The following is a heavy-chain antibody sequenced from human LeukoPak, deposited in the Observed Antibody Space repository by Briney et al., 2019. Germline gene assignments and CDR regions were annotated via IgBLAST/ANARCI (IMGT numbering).Heavy chain of an antibody. CDR3: ARDGAVIPYSSTSCYSPLGYCSGGSCYPIDY. V-gene: IGHV3-30*04. Sequence: PGRSLRLSCAASGFTFSSYAMHWVRQAPGKGLEWVAVISYDGSNKYYADSVKGRFTISRDNSKNTLYLQMNSLRAEDAAVYYCARDGAVIPYSSTSCYSPLGYCSGGSCYPIDYWGQGTLVTVSS. CDR1: GFTFSSYA. CDR2: ISYDGSNK. D-gene: IGHD2-15*01. J-gene: IGHJ4*02.